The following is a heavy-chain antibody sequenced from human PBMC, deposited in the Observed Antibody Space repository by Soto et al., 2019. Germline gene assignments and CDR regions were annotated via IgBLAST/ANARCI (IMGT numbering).Heavy chain of an antibody. CDR3: ARGNFDWYFDL. CDR2: IYYSRST. D-gene: IGHD1-7*01. V-gene: IGHV4-31*03. CDR1: GDSISSGAYY. J-gene: IGHJ2*01. Sequence: QVQLQESGPGLVKPSQTLSLTCTVSGDSISSGAYYWSWIRQHPGKGLEWIGYIYYSRSTYYNPSLKGRVGISVDTSKNQFSLKLSSVTAAETAVYYCARGNFDWYFDLWGRGTLVTVSS.